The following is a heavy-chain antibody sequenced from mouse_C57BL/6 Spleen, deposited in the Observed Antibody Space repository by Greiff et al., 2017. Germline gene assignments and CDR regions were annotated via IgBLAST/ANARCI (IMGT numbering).Heavy chain of an antibody. Sequence: EVQLVESGGDLVKPGGSLKLSCAASGFTFSSYGMSWVRQTPDKRLEWVATISSGGSYTYYPDSVKGRFTISRDNAKNTLYLQMSSLKSEDTAMYYCGRLYEGYFDVWGTGTTVTVSS. CDR2: ISSGGSYT. D-gene: IGHD1-1*01. CDR1: GFTFSSYG. V-gene: IGHV5-6*01. J-gene: IGHJ1*03. CDR3: GRLYEGYFDV.